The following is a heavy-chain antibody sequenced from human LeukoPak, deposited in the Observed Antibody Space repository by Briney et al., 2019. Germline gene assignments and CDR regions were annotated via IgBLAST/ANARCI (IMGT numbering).Heavy chain of an antibody. Sequence: PSETLSLTCTVSGYSISRGYYWGWIRQPPGKGLEWIGSIYHSGSTYYNPSLKSRVTISVDTSKNQFSLKLSSVTAADTAVYYCARDLPATYCGGDCYSDWGQGTLVTVSS. J-gene: IGHJ4*02. V-gene: IGHV4-38-2*02. CDR3: ARDLPATYCGGDCYSD. D-gene: IGHD2-21*02. CDR1: GYSISRGYY. CDR2: IYHSGST.